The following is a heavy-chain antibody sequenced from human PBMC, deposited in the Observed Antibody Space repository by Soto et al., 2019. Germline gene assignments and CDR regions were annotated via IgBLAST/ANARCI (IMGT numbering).Heavy chain of an antibody. CDR1: GFTFSSYG. Sequence: QVQLVESGGGVVQPGRSLRLSCAASGFTFSSYGMHWVRQAPGKGLEWVAVISYDGSNKYYADSVKGRFTISRDNSKNRLFLQMRSLRAEDTAVYYCVKDGSSGWPYYYGMDVWGQGTTVTVSS. V-gene: IGHV3-30*18. CDR2: ISYDGSNK. J-gene: IGHJ6*02. CDR3: VKDGSSGWPYYYGMDV. D-gene: IGHD6-19*01.